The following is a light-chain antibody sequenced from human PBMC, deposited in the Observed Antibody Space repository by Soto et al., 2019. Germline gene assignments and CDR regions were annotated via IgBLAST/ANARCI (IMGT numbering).Light chain of an antibody. CDR3: QKYGSAPWT. CDR1: QGISNY. CDR2: AAS. J-gene: IGKJ1*01. Sequence: DIQMTQSPSSLSASVGDRVTITCRARQGISNYLAWYQQKPGKVPKLLISAASTLQSGVPLRFSGSGSGTDFPLTISSLQPEDVATYYCQKYGSAPWTFDQGTKVEIK. V-gene: IGKV1-27*01.